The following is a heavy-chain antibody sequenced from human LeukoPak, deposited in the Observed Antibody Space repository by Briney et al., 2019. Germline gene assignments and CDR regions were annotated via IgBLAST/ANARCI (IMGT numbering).Heavy chain of an antibody. CDR2: ISSSRSYI. J-gene: IGHJ4*02. D-gene: IGHD3-22*01. Sequence: PGGSLRLSRAASGFTFSSYSMNWVRQAPGKGLEWVSFISSSRSYIYYADSVKGRFTISRDNAKNSLYLQMNSLRAEDTAVYYCAREAPNYYDSSGYFDYWGQGTLVTVSS. CDR3: AREAPNYYDSSGYFDY. CDR1: GFTFSSYS. V-gene: IGHV3-21*01.